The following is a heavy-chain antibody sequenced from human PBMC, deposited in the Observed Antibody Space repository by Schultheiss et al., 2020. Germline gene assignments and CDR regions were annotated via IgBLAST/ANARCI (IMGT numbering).Heavy chain of an antibody. V-gene: IGHV4-31*03. J-gene: IGHJ5*02. D-gene: IGHD4-17*01. CDR2: IYYSGST. Sequence: SETLSLPCTVSGGSISSGGYYWSWIRQHPGKGLEWIGYIYYSGSTYYNPSLKSRVTISVDTSKNQFSLKLSSVTAADTAVYYCASATVKYNWFDPSGQGTLVTVSS. CDR3: ASATVKYNWFDP. CDR1: GGSISSGGYY.